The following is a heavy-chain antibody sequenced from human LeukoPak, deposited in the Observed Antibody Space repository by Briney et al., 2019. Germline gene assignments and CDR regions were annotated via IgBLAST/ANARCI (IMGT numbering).Heavy chain of an antibody. CDR1: GFTFSSYT. V-gene: IGHV3-23*01. CDR3: ATTQGSYGDYGANDY. D-gene: IGHD4-17*01. J-gene: IGHJ4*02. Sequence: GGSLRLSCAASGFTFSSYTMHWVRQAPGKGLECVSSISGSGGSTYYADSVKGRFTFSRDNSKNTLYLQMNSLRAEDTAVYYCATTQGSYGDYGANDYWGQGTLVTVSS. CDR2: ISGSGGST.